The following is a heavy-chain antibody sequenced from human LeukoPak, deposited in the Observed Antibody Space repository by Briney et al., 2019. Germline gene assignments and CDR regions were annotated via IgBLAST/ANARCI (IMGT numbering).Heavy chain of an antibody. D-gene: IGHD3-22*01. V-gene: IGHV3-48*04. CDR1: GFTFSSYS. Sequence: PGGSLRLSCAASGFTFSSYSMNWVRQAPGKGLEWVSYISSSGSTIYYADSVKGRFTISRDNAKNSLYLQMNSLRAEDTAVYYCARDLDYYDSSGYSKFDYWGQGTLVTVSS. CDR2: ISSSGSTI. CDR3: ARDLDYYDSSGYSKFDY. J-gene: IGHJ4*02.